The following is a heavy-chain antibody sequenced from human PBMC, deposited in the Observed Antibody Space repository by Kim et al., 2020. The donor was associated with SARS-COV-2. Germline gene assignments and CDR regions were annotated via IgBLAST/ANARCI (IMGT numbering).Heavy chain of an antibody. CDR2: ISWNNGSI. V-gene: IGHV3-9*01. CDR3: AKDLIVGATGGGYYFDY. D-gene: IGHD1-26*01. J-gene: IGHJ4*02. CDR1: GFTFDDYA. Sequence: GGSLRLSCAASGFTFDDYAMHWVRQAPGKGLEWVSGISWNNGSIGYADSVKGRFTISRDNAKNSLYLQMNSLRAEDTALYYCAKDLIVGATGGGYYFDYWGQGTLVTVSS.